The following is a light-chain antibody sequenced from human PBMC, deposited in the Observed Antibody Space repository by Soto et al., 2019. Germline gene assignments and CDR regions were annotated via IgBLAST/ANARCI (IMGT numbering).Light chain of an antibody. J-gene: IGKJ1*01. CDR1: PSVGSD. V-gene: IGKV3-15*01. Sequence: EIVMTQSPATLSVSPGERATLSCRASPSVGSDLAWYQHKPGQAPRLLIHGASTRATGIPARFSGSGSGTEVTLTFSSLQSEDFAVYYCQQYNQWPRTFGQGTTVEIK. CDR2: GAS. CDR3: QQYNQWPRT.